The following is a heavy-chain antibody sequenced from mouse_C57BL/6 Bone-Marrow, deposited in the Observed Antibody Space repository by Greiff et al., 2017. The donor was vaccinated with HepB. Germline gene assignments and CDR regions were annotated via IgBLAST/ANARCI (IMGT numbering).Heavy chain of an antibody. CDR1: GYTFTSYW. CDR2: INPGSGGT. J-gene: IGHJ4*01. Sequence: QVQLQQPGAELVKPGASVKLSCKASGYTFTSYWMHWVKQRPGQGLEWIGMINPGSGGTNYNEKFKGKATLTADKSSSTAYMQLSSLTSEDSAVYFCARWGLRHAMDYWGQGTSVTVSS. V-gene: IGHV1-64*01. D-gene: IGHD2-4*01. CDR3: ARWGLRHAMDY.